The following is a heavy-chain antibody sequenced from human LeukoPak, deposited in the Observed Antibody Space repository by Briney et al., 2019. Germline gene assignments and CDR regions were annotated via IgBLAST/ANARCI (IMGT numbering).Heavy chain of an antibody. CDR2: ISGSTYTT. CDR3: ARGLSGYASSLGY. V-gene: IGHV3-23*01. Sequence: GGSLRLSCAASGFIFSSYGMSWVRQAPGEGLEWVSGISGSTYTTYYADSVRGRFSISRDNAKNTLYLHMNSLRADDTAVYYCARGLSGYASSLGYWGQGTLVTVSS. D-gene: IGHD2-2*01. J-gene: IGHJ4*02. CDR1: GFIFSSYG.